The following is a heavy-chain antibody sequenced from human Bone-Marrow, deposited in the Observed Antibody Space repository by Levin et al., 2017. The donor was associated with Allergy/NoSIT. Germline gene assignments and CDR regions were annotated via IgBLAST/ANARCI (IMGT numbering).Heavy chain of an antibody. CDR3: AKDLYQGYSGYDYYYYYYMDV. CDR1: GFTFSSYG. J-gene: IGHJ6*03. Sequence: GGSLRLSCAASGFTFSSYGMHWVRQAPGKGLEWVAVISYDGSNKYYADSVKGRFTISRDNSKNTLYLQMNSLRAEDTAVYYCAKDLYQGYSGYDYYYYYYMDVWGKGTTVTVSS. V-gene: IGHV3-30*18. D-gene: IGHD5-12*01. CDR2: ISYDGSNK.